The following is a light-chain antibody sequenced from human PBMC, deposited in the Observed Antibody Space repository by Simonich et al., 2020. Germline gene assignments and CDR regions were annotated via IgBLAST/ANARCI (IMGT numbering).Light chain of an antibody. CDR2: DTS. CDR1: TGAVTSGHY. V-gene: IGLV7-46*01. CDR3: LLSYSGAHWV. Sequence: HAVVTQEPSLTVSTGGTVTLTCGSSTGAVTSGHYPYWFQQKPGQAPRTLIYDTSNKHSWTPARFSGSLLGGKAALTLSGAQPEDEAEYYCLLSYSGAHWVFGGGTKLTVL. J-gene: IGLJ3*02.